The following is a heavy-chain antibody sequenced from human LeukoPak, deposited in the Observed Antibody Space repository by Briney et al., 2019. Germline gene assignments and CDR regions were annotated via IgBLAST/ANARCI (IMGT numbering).Heavy chain of an antibody. CDR2: IIPILGIA. V-gene: IGHV1-69*04. CDR1: GGTFSSYA. Sequence: ASVKVSCKASGGTFSSYAISWVRQAPGQGLEWMGRIIPILGIANYAQKFQGRVTITADKSTSTAYMELSSLRSEDTAVYYCARDQVITIFGVVIIPHFDYWGQGTLVTVSS. J-gene: IGHJ4*02. D-gene: IGHD3-3*01. CDR3: ARDQVITIFGVVIIPHFDY.